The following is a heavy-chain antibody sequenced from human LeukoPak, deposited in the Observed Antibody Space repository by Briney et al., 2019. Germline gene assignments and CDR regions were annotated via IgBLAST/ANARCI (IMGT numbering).Heavy chain of an antibody. CDR1: GFTFTSSA. Sequence: ASVKVSCKASGFTFTSSAVQWVRQARGQRLEWIGWIVVGSGNTNYAQKFQGRVTITADESTSTAYMELSSLRSEDTAVYYCASDLDTAIMGAFDIWGQGTMVTVSS. J-gene: IGHJ3*02. V-gene: IGHV1-58*01. CDR2: IVVGSGNT. CDR3: ASDLDTAIMGAFDI. D-gene: IGHD5-18*01.